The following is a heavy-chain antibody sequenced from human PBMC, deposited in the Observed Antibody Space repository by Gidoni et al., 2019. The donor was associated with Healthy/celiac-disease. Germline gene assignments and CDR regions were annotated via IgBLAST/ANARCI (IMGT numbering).Heavy chain of an antibody. V-gene: IGHV4-34*01. D-gene: IGHD5-18*01. CDR3: ARFTRGYSYGSAYYFDY. CDR2: INPSGST. Sequence: QVQLQQWGAGLLKPSETLSLTCAVYGGSFSGYYWSWIRQPPGKGLEWIGEINPSGSTTYNPSLKGRVTISIDTSKNQFSLKLSSVTAADTAVYYCARFTRGYSYGSAYYFDYWGQGTLVTVSS. J-gene: IGHJ4*02. CDR1: GGSFSGYY.